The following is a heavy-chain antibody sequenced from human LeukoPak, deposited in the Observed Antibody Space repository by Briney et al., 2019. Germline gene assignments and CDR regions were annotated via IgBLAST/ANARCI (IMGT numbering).Heavy chain of an antibody. CDR2: IYYSGST. CDR3: ARHFAYSSSSYFDY. V-gene: IGHV4-59*08. D-gene: IGHD6-6*01. CDR1: GGSISSYY. J-gene: IGHJ4*02. Sequence: PSETLSLTCTVSGGSISSYYWSWIRQPPGKGLEWIGYIYYSGSTNYNPSLKSRVTISVDTSKNQFSLRLYSVTVADTAVYYCARHFAYSSSSYFDYWGQGSLVTVSS.